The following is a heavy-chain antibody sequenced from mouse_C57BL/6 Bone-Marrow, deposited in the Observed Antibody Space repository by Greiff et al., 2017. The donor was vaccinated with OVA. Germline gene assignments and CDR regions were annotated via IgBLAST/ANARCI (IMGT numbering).Heavy chain of an antibody. J-gene: IGHJ2*01. CDR3: TSYGNFDD. CDR1: GFNIKDGY. D-gene: IGHD2-1*01. CDR2: IDPENGDT. Sequence: EVQLQQSGAELVRPGASVKLSCTASGFNIKDGYMHWVKQRPEQGLEWIGWIDPENGDTEYASKFQGKATITADTSSNTAYLQLSSLTSEDTAVYYCTSYGNFDDWGQGTTLTVSS. V-gene: IGHV14-4*01.